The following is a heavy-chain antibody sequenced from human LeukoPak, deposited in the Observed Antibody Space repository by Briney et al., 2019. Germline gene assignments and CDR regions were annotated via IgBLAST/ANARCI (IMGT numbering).Heavy chain of an antibody. CDR3: ARDGDERDYGGNSVAFDI. V-gene: IGHV4-31*11. D-gene: IGHD4-23*01. CDR1: GGSICSGGYS. Sequence: SQTLSLTCAVSGGSICSGGYSWSWIRQPPGKGLEWIGYIYYSGSTYYNPSLKSRVTISVDTSKNQFSLKLSSVTAADTAVYYCARDGDERDYGGNSVAFDIWGQGTMVTVSS. CDR2: IYYSGST. J-gene: IGHJ3*02.